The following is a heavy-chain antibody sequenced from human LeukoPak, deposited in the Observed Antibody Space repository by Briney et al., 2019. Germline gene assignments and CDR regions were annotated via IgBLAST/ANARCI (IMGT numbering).Heavy chain of an antibody. V-gene: IGHV1-2*02. Sequence: GASVKVSCKASGYTFTGYYMHWVRQAPGQGLEWMGWINPNSGGTNYAQKFQGRVTMTRDTSISTAYMELSRLRSDDTAVYYCARDPDRFYGDAYYYYYMDVWGKGTTVTVSS. CDR1: GYTFTGYY. J-gene: IGHJ6*03. CDR3: ARDPDRFYGDAYYYYYMDV. CDR2: INPNSGGT. D-gene: IGHD4-17*01.